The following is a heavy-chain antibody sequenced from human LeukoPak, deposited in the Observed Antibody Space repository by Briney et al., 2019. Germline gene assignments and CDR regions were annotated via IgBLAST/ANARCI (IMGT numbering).Heavy chain of an antibody. CDR3: ARGGNVVVPAALFPVGYYYYMDV. CDR1: GGTFSSYA. CDR2: IIPIFVTA. J-gene: IGHJ6*03. Sequence: SVKVSCKASGGTFSSYAISWVRQAPGQGLEWMGGIIPIFVTANYAQKFQGRVTITADESTSTAYMELSSLRSEDTAVYYCARGGNVVVPAALFPVGYYYYMDVWGKGTTVTVSS. D-gene: IGHD2-2*01. V-gene: IGHV1-69*13.